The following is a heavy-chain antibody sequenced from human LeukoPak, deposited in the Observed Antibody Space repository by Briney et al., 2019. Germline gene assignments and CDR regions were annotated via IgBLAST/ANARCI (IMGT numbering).Heavy chain of an antibody. CDR2: ISAYNGNT. D-gene: IGHD3-9*01. V-gene: IGHV1-18*01. CDR1: GYTFTSYG. Sequence: ASVKVSCKASGYTFTSYGISWVRQAPGQGLEWMGWISAYNGNTNYAQKLQGRVTMTTDTSTSTAYMELRSLRSDDTAAYYCARDSTTYDILTGYREVDYWGQGTLVTVSS. CDR3: ARDSTTYDILTGYREVDY. J-gene: IGHJ4*02.